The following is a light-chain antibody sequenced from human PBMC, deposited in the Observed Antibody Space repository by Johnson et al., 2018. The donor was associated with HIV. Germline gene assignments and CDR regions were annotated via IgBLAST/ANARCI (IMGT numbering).Light chain of an antibody. Sequence: HSVFTQPPSVSAAPGQKVTISCSGSSSNIGNNYVSWYQQLPGTAPKLLIYENNKRPSGIPDRFSGSKSGTSATLGITGLQTGDEADYYGGTWDSSLSADVFRTWTKVTVL. V-gene: IGLV1-51*02. CDR3: GTWDSSLSADV. CDR2: ENN. J-gene: IGLJ1*01. CDR1: SSNIGNNY.